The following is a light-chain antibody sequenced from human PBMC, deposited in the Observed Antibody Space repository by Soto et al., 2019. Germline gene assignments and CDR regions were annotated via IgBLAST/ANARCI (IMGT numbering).Light chain of an antibody. J-gene: IGKJ1*01. CDR2: AAS. V-gene: IGKV3-20*01. Sequence: EIVLTQSPGTLSLSPGERATLSCRASQSVSSSYLAWYQQKPGQAPRLLIYAASSRATGIPDKFSGSGSGPDFTLNISRLEPDDLAVCYSQQYGISPRTFGQGTKVPIK. CDR3: QQYGISPRT. CDR1: QSVSSSY.